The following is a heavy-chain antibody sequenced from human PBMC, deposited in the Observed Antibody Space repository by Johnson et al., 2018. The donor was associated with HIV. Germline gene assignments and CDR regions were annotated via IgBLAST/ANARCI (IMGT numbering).Heavy chain of an antibody. CDR1: GFRFSNYA. V-gene: IGHV3-30-3*01. D-gene: IGHD1-26*01. J-gene: IGHJ3*02. CDR3: ATCGGGSFHAFDI. Sequence: QVQLVESGGGLVQPGGSLRLSCAASGFRFSNYALNWVRQTPGQGLEWVALISDDGSNTYYADSVKGQFTMSRDNSKTTLHLQLNSLRGEDPAMYYCATCGGGSFHAFDIWGQGTMVTVSS. CDR2: ISDDGSNT.